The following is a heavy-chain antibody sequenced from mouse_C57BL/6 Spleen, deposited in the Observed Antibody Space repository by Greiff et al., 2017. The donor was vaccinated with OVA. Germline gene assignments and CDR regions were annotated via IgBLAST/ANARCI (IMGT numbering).Heavy chain of an antibody. CDR3: ARSYDYPYYFDY. CDR1: GYAFSSSW. J-gene: IGHJ2*01. Sequence: QVQLQQSGPELVKPGASVKISCKASGYAFSSSWMNWVKQRPGTGLEWIGRIYPGDGDTNYNGKFKGKATLTADKSSSTAYMQLSSLTSEDSAVYFCARSYDYPYYFDYWGQGTTLTVSS. D-gene: IGHD2-4*01. CDR2: IYPGDGDT. V-gene: IGHV1-82*01.